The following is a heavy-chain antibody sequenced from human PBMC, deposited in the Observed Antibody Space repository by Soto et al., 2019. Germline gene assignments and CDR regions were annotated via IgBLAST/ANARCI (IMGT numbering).Heavy chain of an antibody. CDR2: ISSSSSYI. J-gene: IGHJ4*02. CDR3: ASGYSGYDVDY. V-gene: IGHV3-21*01. Sequence: GGSLRLSCAASGFTFSSYSMNWVRQAPGKGLEWVSSISSSSSYIYYADSVKGRFTISRDNAKNSLYLQMNSLRAEDTAVYHCASGYSGYDVDYWGQGTLVTVSS. CDR1: GFTFSSYS. D-gene: IGHD5-12*01.